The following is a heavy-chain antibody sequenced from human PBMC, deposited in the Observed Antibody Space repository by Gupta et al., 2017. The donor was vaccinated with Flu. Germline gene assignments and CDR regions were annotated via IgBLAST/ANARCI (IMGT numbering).Heavy chain of an antibody. CDR2: IYYSGST. J-gene: IGHJ5*02. Sequence: QVQLQESGPGLVKPSQTLSLTCPVSGGSISSGGYYWSWIRQHPGKGLEWIGYIYYSGSTYYNPSLKSRVTISVDTSKNQFSLKLSSVTAADTAVYYCARGIVAAAGYAENWFDPWGQGTLVTVSS. CDR1: GGSISSGGYY. V-gene: IGHV4-31*03. CDR3: ARGIVAAAGYAENWFDP. D-gene: IGHD6-13*01.